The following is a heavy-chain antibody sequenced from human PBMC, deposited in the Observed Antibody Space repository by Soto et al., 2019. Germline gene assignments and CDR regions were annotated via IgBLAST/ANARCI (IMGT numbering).Heavy chain of an antibody. J-gene: IGHJ6*02. V-gene: IGHV4-34*01. Sequence: SETLSLTCAVYGGSFSGYYWSWIRQPPGKGLEWIGEINHSGSTNYNPSLKSRVTISVDTSKSQFSLKLSSVTAADTAVYYCARGQAGRILWFGALRYGMDVWGQGTTVT. CDR3: ARGQAGRILWFGALRYGMDV. CDR2: INHSGST. D-gene: IGHD3-10*01. CDR1: GGSFSGYY.